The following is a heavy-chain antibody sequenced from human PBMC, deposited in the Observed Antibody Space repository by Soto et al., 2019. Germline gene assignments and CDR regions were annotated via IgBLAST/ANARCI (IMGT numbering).Heavy chain of an antibody. J-gene: IGHJ6*02. Sequence: GGSLRLSCAASGFTFSSYAMSWVRQAPGKGLEWVSAISGSGGSTYYADSVKGRFTISRDNSKNTLYLQMNSLRAEDTAVYYCAKAPAGDHYYGMDVWGQGTTVTVSS. CDR3: AKAPAGDHYYGMDV. CDR2: ISGSGGST. D-gene: IGHD2-2*01. CDR1: GFTFSSYA. V-gene: IGHV3-23*01.